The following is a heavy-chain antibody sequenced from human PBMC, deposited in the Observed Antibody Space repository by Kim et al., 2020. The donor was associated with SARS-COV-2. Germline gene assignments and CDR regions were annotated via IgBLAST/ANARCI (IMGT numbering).Heavy chain of an antibody. CDR3: LRGTWGDINDY. CDR2: INTKEGDT. CDR1: GDTSRKSG. J-gene: IGHJ4*02. Sequence: ASVKVSCKTSGDTSRKSGFSWVRQAPQGLEWMGWINTKEGDTNYVMKFQDRVIMTTDSSTTTAYMELRSLKSDDTAVYYCLRGTWGDINDYWGQGTLVTVSS. V-gene: IGHV1-18*01. D-gene: IGHD3-16*01.